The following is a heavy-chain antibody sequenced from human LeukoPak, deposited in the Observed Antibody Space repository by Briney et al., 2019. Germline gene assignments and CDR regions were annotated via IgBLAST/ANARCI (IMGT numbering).Heavy chain of an antibody. CDR3: AKDGRGGVPRAFDI. CDR2: ISINSGGT. CDR1: GFTFSSYA. V-gene: IGHV3-23*01. D-gene: IGHD2-15*01. Sequence: GGCLRLSCAASGFTFSSYAMTWVRQAPGKGLEWVSSISINSGGTYYADSVKGRFTISRDNSKNTLYLQMNSLRAEDTAVYYCAKDGRGGVPRAFDIWGQGTMVTVSS. J-gene: IGHJ3*02.